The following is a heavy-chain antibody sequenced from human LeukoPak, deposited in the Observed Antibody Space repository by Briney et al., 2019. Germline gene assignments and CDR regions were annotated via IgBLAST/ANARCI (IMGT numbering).Heavy chain of an antibody. J-gene: IGHJ4*02. Sequence: PGGSLRLSCAASGFSFSNYEMNWVRQTPGKGLEWVSYMSSSGSMTWYADSVKGRFTISRDNAKRSLYLQMNSLRVEDTAVYYCAKSSPPPLRYWGQGTLVTVSS. CDR1: GFSFSNYE. CDR2: MSSSGSMT. CDR3: AKSSPPPLRY. V-gene: IGHV3-48*03.